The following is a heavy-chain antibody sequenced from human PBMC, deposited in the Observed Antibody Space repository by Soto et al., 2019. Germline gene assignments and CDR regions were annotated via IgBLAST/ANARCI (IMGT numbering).Heavy chain of an antibody. D-gene: IGHD5-12*01. CDR1: GFTFSSYE. Sequence: PXVSLLLSCAASGFTFSSYEMDWVRQAPGKGLEWVAYISSSGYIMYADSVKGRFTISRDNADNSLYLQMNSLRAEDTAVYYCTKEKSVMYSGYDAFDIWGRGTMVTVSS. J-gene: IGHJ3*02. V-gene: IGHV3-48*03. CDR2: ISSSGYI. CDR3: TKEKSVMYSGYDAFDI.